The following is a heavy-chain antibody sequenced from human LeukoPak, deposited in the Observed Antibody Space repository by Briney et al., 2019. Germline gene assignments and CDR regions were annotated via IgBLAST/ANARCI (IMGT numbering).Heavy chain of an antibody. V-gene: IGHV3-48*04. CDR2: ISSSSGTI. CDR3: ARVGYCSSTSCPRAFDI. J-gene: IGHJ3*02. D-gene: IGHD2-2*01. CDR1: EFTFSSYS. Sequence: GGSLRLSCAASEFTFSSYSMNWVRQAPGKGLEWVSYISSSSGTISYADSVKGRFTISRDNAKNSLYLQMNSLRAEDTAVYYCARVGYCSSTSCPRAFDIWGQGAMVTVSS.